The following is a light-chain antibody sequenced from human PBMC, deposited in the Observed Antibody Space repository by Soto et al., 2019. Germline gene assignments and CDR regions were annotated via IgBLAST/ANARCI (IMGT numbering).Light chain of an antibody. J-gene: IGKJ4*01. Sequence: EIVMTQSPATLSVSPGERVTLSCRASQSAISNLAWYQQKPGQTPRLLIYDASTRATGIPARFSGSGSGTEFTLTSRSLLSEDFAVYYCHQYYKWPLTFGGGTKVEIK. CDR1: QSAISN. CDR3: HQYYKWPLT. V-gene: IGKV3-15*01. CDR2: DAS.